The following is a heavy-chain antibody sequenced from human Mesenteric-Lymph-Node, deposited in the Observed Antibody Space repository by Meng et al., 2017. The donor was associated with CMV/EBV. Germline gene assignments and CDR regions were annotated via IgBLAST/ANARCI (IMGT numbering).Heavy chain of an antibody. D-gene: IGHD2-2*02. CDR2: MNPNSGNT. CDR1: LTSYD. V-gene: IGHV1-8*03. J-gene: IGHJ5*02. CDR3: ARGAQYVVVPAAIGGQGFDP. Sequence: LTSYDINWVRQTTGQGLEWMTWMNPNSGNTGSAQKFQGRVTITRNTSISTAYMELSSLRSEDTAVYYCARGAQYVVVPAAIGGQGFDPWGQGTLVTVSS.